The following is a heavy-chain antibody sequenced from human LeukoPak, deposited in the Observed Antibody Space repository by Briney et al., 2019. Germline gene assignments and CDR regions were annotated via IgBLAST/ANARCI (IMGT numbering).Heavy chain of an antibody. D-gene: IGHD1-26*01. CDR3: ARDVGATTLGSYYYYYMDV. Sequence: PSETLSLTCTVSGHCISSDYYWAWVRQPPGKGLEWIGSIYHSGSTNYNPSLKSRVTISVDTSKNQFSLKLSSVTAADTAVYYCARDVGATTLGSYYYYYMDVWGKGTTVTVSS. CDR2: IYHSGST. CDR1: GHCISSDYY. V-gene: IGHV4-38-2*02. J-gene: IGHJ6*03.